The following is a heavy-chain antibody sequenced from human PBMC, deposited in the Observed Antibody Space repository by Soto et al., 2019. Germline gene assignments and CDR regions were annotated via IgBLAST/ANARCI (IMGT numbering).Heavy chain of an antibody. J-gene: IGHJ5*02. V-gene: IGHV3-23*01. CDR1: GYTFTGYY. CDR2: ISGSGFKK. D-gene: IGHD1-26*01. Sequence: GASVKVSCKASGYTFTGYYMHWVRQAPGKGLEWISSISGSGFKKYYADSVKGRFTISRDNSKSTVYLELNNLSAEDTAVYHCAKNQGVELVPLATVDWFDPWGQGSVVTVSS. CDR3: AKNQGVELVPLATVDWFDP.